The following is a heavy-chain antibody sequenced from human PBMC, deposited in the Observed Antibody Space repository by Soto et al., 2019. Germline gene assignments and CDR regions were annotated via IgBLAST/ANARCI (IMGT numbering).Heavy chain of an antibody. V-gene: IGHV3-53*04. CDR3: ARGEMGSFIY. Sequence: EVQLVESGGGLVQPGGSLRLSCAASGFTVSSNYMSWVRQAPGKGLEWVSIIYSGGSTYYADSVKGRFTISGHNSKNTLYLQMNSLRAEDTAVYYCARGEMGSFIYWGQGTLVTVSS. CDR1: GFTVSSNY. J-gene: IGHJ4*02. D-gene: IGHD3-10*01. CDR2: IYSGGST.